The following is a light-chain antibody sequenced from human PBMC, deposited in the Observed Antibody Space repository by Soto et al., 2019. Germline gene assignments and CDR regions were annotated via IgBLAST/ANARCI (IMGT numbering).Light chain of an antibody. CDR2: AAS. CDR1: QSISSY. J-gene: IGKJ1*01. V-gene: IGKV1-39*01. Sequence: IQMTQSPSSLSGSLGDRFTMTCRASQSISSYLNWYQQKPGKAPKLLIYAASSLQSGVPSRFSGSGSGTDFTLTISSLQPEDFATYYCQQSYSTPPTFGQGTKVDIK. CDR3: QQSYSTPPT.